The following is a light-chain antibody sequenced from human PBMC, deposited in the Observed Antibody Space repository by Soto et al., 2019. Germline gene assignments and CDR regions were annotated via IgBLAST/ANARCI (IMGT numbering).Light chain of an antibody. CDR2: EVI. CDR1: SSDIGAYNY. J-gene: IGLJ1*01. V-gene: IGLV2-14*01. Sequence: QSVLTQPASVSESPGQSITVACTGTSSDIGAYNYVAWYQQHPGKAPKLLIYEVINRPSGVSNRFSGSKSGYTASLTISGLQAEDEADYYCSSYASNKTLLFGPGTKVTVL. CDR3: SSYASNKTLL.